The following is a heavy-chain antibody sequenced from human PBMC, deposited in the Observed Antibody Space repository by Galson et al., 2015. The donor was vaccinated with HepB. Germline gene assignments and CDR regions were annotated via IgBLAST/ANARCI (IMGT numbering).Heavy chain of an antibody. D-gene: IGHD2-2*01. CDR1: GGTLSSYA. CDR3: ARYCSSTSCLSYYYGMDV. CDR2: IIPIFGTA. V-gene: IGHV1-69*13. J-gene: IGHJ6*02. Sequence: SVKVSCKASGGTLSSYAISWVRQAPGQGLEWMGGIIPIFGTANYAQKFQGRVTITADESTSTAYMELSSLRSEDTAVYYCARYCSSTSCLSYYYGMDVWGQGTTVTVSS.